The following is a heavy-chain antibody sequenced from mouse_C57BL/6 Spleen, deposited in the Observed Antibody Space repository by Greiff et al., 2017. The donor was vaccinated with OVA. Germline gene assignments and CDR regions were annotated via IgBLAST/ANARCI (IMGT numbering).Heavy chain of an antibody. V-gene: IGHV10-1*01. D-gene: IGHD4-1*01. J-gene: IGHJ2*01. CDR3: VRQELGRGDFDY. CDR1: GFSFNTYA. Sequence: EVQGVESGGGLVQPKGSLKLSCAASGFSFNTYAMNWVRQAPGKGLEWVARIRSKSNNYATYYADSVKDRFTISRDDSESMLYLQMNNLKTEDTAMYYCVRQELGRGDFDYWGQGTTLTVSS. CDR2: IRSKSNNYAT.